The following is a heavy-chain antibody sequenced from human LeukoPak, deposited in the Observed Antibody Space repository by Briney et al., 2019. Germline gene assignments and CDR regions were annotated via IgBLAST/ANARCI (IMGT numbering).Heavy chain of an antibody. CDR3: VRGSMYSSSSPHH. J-gene: IGHJ4*02. CDR1: GFTFSSYA. V-gene: IGHV3-23*01. CDR2: ISGSGGST. Sequence: GGSLRLSCAASGFTFSSYAMSWVRQAPGKGLEWVSAISGSGGSTYYADSVKGRFTISRDNSKNTLYLQMNSLRVEDTAVYYCVRGSMYSSSSPHHWGQGTLVTVSS. D-gene: IGHD6-6*01.